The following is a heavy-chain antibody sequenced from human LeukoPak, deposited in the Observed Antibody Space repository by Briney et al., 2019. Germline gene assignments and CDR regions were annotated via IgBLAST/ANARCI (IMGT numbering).Heavy chain of an antibody. Sequence: GGSLGLSCAASGFTFSSYGMHWVRQAPGKGLEWVAFIRYDGSNKYYADSVKGRFTISRDNSKNTLYLQMNSLRAEDTAVYYCAKDRSIYRPGYFDYWGQGTLVTVSS. D-gene: IGHD5/OR15-5a*01. CDR3: AKDRSIYRPGYFDY. V-gene: IGHV3-30*02. CDR2: IRYDGSNK. J-gene: IGHJ4*02. CDR1: GFTFSSYG.